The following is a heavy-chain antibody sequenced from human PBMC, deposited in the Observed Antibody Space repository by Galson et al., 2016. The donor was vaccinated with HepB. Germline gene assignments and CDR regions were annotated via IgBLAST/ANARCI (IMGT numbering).Heavy chain of an antibody. Sequence: SETLSLTCAVSGGSIISTNWWSWVRQPPGKGLEWIGEIYHSGSTNHNPSLESRVTISVDKSKNQFSLKLSSVTAADTAVYYGARQKAVTGHFDYWGQGTLVTVSS. CDR3: ARQKAVTGHFDY. J-gene: IGHJ4*02. CDR2: IYHSGST. CDR1: GGSIISTNW. V-gene: IGHV4-4*02. D-gene: IGHD4-11*01.